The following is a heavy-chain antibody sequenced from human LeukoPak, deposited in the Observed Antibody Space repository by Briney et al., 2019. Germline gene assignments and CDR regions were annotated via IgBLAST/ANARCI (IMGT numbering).Heavy chain of an antibody. J-gene: IGHJ4*02. CDR3: ARVGSSGSYFYYFDY. D-gene: IGHD1-26*01. CDR2: INSDGSST. CDR1: GFTFSSYW. V-gene: IGHV3-74*01. Sequence: PGGSLRLSCAASGFTFSSYWMHWVRQAPGKGLVWVSRINSDGSSTTYADSVKGRFTISRDNAKNTLYLQMNSLRAEDTAVYYCARVGSSGSYFYYFDYWGQGTLVTVSS.